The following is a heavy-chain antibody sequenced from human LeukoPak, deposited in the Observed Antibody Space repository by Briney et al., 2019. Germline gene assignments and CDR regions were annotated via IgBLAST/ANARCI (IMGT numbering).Heavy chain of an antibody. CDR3: ARAFITMIVD. CDR1: RFVFSNYW. CDR2: IKQDGSEK. D-gene: IGHD3-22*01. J-gene: IGHJ4*02. Sequence: GGSLRLSCAASRFVFSNYWMSWVRQAPGKGLEWVANIKQDGSEKYYVDSVNGRFTISRDNAKHSLYLQMNSLRAEDTAVYYCARAFITMIVDWGQGSLVTVSS. V-gene: IGHV3-7*01.